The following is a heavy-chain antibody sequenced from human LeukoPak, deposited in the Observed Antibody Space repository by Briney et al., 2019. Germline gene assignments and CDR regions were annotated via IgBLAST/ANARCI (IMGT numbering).Heavy chain of an antibody. CDR2: ISGSGGST. CDR3: AKSPPYCSGGSCYVDY. CDR1: GFTFSSYA. J-gene: IGHJ4*02. Sequence: GGSLRLSCAASGFTFSSYAMSWVRQAPGKGLEWVSAISGSGGSTYYADSVKGRFTISRDNSKNTLYLQMNSLRAEDTAVYYCAKSPPYCSGGSCYVDYCGQGTLVTVSS. D-gene: IGHD2-15*01. V-gene: IGHV3-23*01.